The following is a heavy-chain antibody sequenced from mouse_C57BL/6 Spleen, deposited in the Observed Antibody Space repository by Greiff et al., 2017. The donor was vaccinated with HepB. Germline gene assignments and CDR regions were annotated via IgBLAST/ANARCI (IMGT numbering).Heavy chain of an antibody. CDR2: IYPGSGST. CDR3: ARGKGSSYWYFDV. CDR1: GYTFTSYW. Sequence: VQLQQPGAELVKPGASVKMSCKASGYTFTSYWMTWVKQRPGQGLEWIGDIYPGSGSTNYNEKFKSKATLTVDTSSSTAYMQLSSLTSEDSAVYYCARGKGSSYWYFDVWGTGTTVTVSS. V-gene: IGHV1-55*01. D-gene: IGHD1-1*01. J-gene: IGHJ1*03.